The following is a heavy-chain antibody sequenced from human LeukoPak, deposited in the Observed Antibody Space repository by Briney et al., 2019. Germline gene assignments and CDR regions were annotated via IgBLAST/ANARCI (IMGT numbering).Heavy chain of an antibody. CDR2: IYYSGST. J-gene: IGHJ4*02. V-gene: IGHV4-39*01. D-gene: IGHD6-13*01. Sequence: PSETLSLTCTVSGGSISSSSYYWGWIRQPPGKGLEWIGSIYYSGSTYYNPSLKSRVTISVDTSKNQFSLKLSSVTAADTAVYYCVFSSWYEVGSFDYWGQGTLVTVSS. CDR3: VFSSWYEVGSFDY. CDR1: GGSISSSSYY.